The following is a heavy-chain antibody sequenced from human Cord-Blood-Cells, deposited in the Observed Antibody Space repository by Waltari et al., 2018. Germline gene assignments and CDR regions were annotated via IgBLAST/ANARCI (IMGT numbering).Heavy chain of an antibody. CDR1: GFTFDDYA. D-gene: IGHD3-10*01. Sequence: EVQLVESGGVVVQPGGSLRLSCAASGFTFDDYALPWVRQSPGKGLEWVSLISWDGGSTYYADSVKGRFTISRDNSKNSLYLQMNSLRAEDTALYYCAKDILNYYGSGSYYDYWGQGTLVTVSS. CDR2: ISWDGGST. V-gene: IGHV3-43D*04. J-gene: IGHJ4*02. CDR3: AKDILNYYGSGSYYDY.